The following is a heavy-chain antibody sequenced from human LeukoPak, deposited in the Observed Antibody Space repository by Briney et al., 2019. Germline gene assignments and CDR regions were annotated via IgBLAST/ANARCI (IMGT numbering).Heavy chain of an antibody. CDR3: GRLFDS. CDR2: INYSGTT. Sequence: PSETLSLTCTVSGGAIISDNFYWGWVRQPPGKGLEWVGSINYSGTTYYNPSLRSRLSISVDTLRTQFFLRLNSVTAADTAVYYCGRLFDSWGQGILVTVSS. V-gene: IGHV4-39*01. J-gene: IGHJ4*02. CDR1: GGAIISDNFY.